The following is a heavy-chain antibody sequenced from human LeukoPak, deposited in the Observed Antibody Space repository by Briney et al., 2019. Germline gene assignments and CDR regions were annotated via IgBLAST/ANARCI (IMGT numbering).Heavy chain of an antibody. V-gene: IGHV4-61*01. D-gene: IGHD6-19*01. CDR1: GGSVSSGSYY. J-gene: IGHJ4*02. Sequence: SETLSLTCTVSGGSVSSGSYYWSWIRQPPGKGLEWIGYIYYSGSTNYNPSLKSRVTISVDTSKNQFSLKLSSVTAADTAVYCCARSIAVAGTEFDYWGQGTLVTVSS. CDR2: IYYSGST. CDR3: ARSIAVAGTEFDY.